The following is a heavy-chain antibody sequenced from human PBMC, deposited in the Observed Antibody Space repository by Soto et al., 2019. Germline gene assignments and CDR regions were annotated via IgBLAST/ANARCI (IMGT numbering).Heavy chain of an antibody. D-gene: IGHD3-22*01. CDR2: ISAYNGNT. Sequence: QVQLVQSGAEVKKPGASVKVSCKASGYTFTSYGISWVRQAPGQGLEWMGWISAYNGNTNYAQKLQGRVTMTTDTSTSTAYMELRSLRSDDTAVYYCARDKRGDYDSGGYYYGMDVWSQGTTVTVSS. V-gene: IGHV1-18*04. J-gene: IGHJ6*02. CDR3: ARDKRGDYDSGGYYYGMDV. CDR1: GYTFTSYG.